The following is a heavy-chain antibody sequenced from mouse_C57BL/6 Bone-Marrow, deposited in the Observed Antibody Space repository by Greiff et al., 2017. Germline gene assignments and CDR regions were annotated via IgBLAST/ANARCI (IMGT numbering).Heavy chain of an antibody. Sequence: DVHLVESGGGLVKPGGSLKLSCAASGFTFSDYGMHWVRQAPEKGLEWVAYISSGSSTIYYADTVKGRFTISRDNAKNTLFLQMTSLRSEDTAMYYCARGITTVVATDYFDYWGQGTTLTVSS. CDR3: ARGITTVVATDYFDY. CDR2: ISSGSSTI. CDR1: GFTFSDYG. J-gene: IGHJ2*01. D-gene: IGHD1-1*01. V-gene: IGHV5-17*01.